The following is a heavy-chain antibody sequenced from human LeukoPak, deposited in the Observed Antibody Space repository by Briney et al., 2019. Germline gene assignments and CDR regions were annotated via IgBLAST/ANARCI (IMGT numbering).Heavy chain of an antibody. CDR3: AINGIFDGEGAFDI. Sequence: PGGSLRLSCAASGFTFSSYSMNWVRQAPGKGLECGSSISSSSSYIYYADSVKGRFTISRDNDKNSLYLQMNSLRAEDTAVYYCAINGIFDGEGAFDIWGQGTMVTVSS. V-gene: IGHV3-21*01. CDR1: GFTFSSYS. J-gene: IGHJ3*02. CDR2: ISSSSSYI. D-gene: IGHD3-3*01.